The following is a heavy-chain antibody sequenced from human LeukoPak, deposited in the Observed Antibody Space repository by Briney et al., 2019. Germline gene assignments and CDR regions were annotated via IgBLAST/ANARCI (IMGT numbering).Heavy chain of an antibody. J-gene: IGHJ4*02. V-gene: IGHV4-59*05. Sequence: PSETLSLTCTVSGGSISSYYWSWIRQPPGKGLEWIGSIYYSGSTYYNPSLKSRVTISVDTSKNQFSLKLSSVTAADTAVYYCARRSYDILTGYLIARYDYFDYWGQGTLVTVSS. CDR3: ARRSYDILTGYLIARYDYFDY. CDR1: GGSISSYY. D-gene: IGHD3-9*01. CDR2: IYYSGST.